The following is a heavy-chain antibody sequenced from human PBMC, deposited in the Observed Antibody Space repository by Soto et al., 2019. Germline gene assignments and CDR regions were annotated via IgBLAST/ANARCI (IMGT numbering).Heavy chain of an antibody. CDR2: ISAYNGNT. V-gene: IGHV1-18*01. D-gene: IGHD2-15*01. CDR1: GYTFTIYG. J-gene: IGHJ4*02. Sequence: GASVKVSCKASGYTFTIYGISWVRQAPGQGLEWMGWISAYNGNTNYAQKLQGRVTMTTDTSTSTAYMELRSLRSNDTAVYYCARDQGPYCSGGSCYDNWGQGTLVTVSS. CDR3: ARDQGPYCSGGSCYDN.